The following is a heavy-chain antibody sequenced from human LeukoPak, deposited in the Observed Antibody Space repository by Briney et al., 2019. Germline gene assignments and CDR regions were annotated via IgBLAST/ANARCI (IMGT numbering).Heavy chain of an antibody. CDR3: ARSGLATITAGPFEY. D-gene: IGHD5-12*01. J-gene: IGHJ4*02. CDR1: GYTFTDYG. Sequence: AASVKVSCKASGYTFTDYGITWVRQAPGQGLEWMGWISGHQGNTKYAQNFQGRVTMTIDTSTSTAYMDLRSLRSDDTAIYFCARSGLATITAGPFEYWGQGTLVAVSS. CDR2: ISGHQGNT. V-gene: IGHV1-18*01.